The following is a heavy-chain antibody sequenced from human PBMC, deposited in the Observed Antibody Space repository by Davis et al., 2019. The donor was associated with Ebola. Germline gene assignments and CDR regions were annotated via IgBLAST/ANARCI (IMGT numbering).Heavy chain of an antibody. CDR3: ARAAGYYDILTGYMGGYFDY. D-gene: IGHD3-9*01. CDR1: GGSISSSPYY. J-gene: IGHJ4*02. CDR2: ISKSGTT. Sequence: MPSETLSLTCTVSGGSISSSPYYWGWIRQPPGKGLEWIGSISKSGTTYYSPSLKSRVTISVDTSKNQFSLKLSSVTAADTAVYYCARAAGYYDILTGYMGGYFDYWGQGTLVTVSS. V-gene: IGHV4-39*07.